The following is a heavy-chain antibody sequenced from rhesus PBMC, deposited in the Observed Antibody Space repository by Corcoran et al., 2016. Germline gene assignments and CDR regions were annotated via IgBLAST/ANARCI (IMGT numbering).Heavy chain of an antibody. D-gene: IGHD1-44*02. CDR3: ARGYGGALYY. V-gene: IGHV4-122*02. J-gene: IGHJ4*01. CDR1: GYSISSGYG. CDR2: ISYSGST. Sequence: QLQLQESGPGLVKPSETLSLTCAVSGYSISSGYGWSWIRQPPGKGLEWIGYISYSGSTSYNPSLKSRVTISRDTSKNQFSLKLSSVTAADTAVYYCARGYGGALYYWGPGVLVTVSS.